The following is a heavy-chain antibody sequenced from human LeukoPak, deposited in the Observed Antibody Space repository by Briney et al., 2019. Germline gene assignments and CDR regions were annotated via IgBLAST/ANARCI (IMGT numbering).Heavy chain of an antibody. D-gene: IGHD5-24*01. CDR1: GFTFSSYG. Sequence: GGSLRLSCAASGFTFSSYGMHWVRQAPGKGLEWVTFIRYDGSNKYYADSVKGRFTISRDNSKNTLYLRMNSLRAEDTAVYYCARGMATIDGYYYMDVWGKGTTVTVSS. V-gene: IGHV3-30*02. J-gene: IGHJ6*03. CDR3: ARGMATIDGYYYMDV. CDR2: IRYDGSNK.